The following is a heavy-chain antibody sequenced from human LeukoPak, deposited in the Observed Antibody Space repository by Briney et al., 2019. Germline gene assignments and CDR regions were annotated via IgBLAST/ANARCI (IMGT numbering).Heavy chain of an antibody. J-gene: IGHJ6*02. CDR2: MNPNSGNT. D-gene: IGHD6-19*01. V-gene: IGHV1-8*02. CDR1: GYTFTSYG. Sequence: ASVKVSCKASGYTFTSYGISWVRQAPGQGLEWMGWMNPNSGNTGYAQKFQGRVTMTRNTSISTAYMELSSLRSEDTAVYYCARGISGWYGYYYYYYGMDVWGQGTTVTVSS. CDR3: ARGISGWYGYYYYYYGMDV.